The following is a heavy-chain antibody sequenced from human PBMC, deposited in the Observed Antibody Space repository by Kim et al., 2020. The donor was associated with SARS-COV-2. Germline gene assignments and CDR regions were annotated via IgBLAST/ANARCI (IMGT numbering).Heavy chain of an antibody. CDR2: IKQDGSEK. CDR1: GFTFSSYW. D-gene: IGHD3-9*01. CDR3: ARVNYDILTGYYVDY. Sequence: GGSLRLSCAASGFTFSSYWMSWVRQAPGKGLEWVANIKQDGSEKYYVDSVKGRFTISRDNAKNSLYLQMNSLRAEDTAVYYCARVNYDILTGYYVDYWGQGTLVTVSS. J-gene: IGHJ4*02. V-gene: IGHV3-7*01.